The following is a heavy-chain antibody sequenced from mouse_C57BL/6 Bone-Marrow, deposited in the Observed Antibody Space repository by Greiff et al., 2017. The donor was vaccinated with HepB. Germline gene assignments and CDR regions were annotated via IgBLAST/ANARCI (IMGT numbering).Heavy chain of an antibody. Sequence: EVQRVESGGGLVKPGGSLKLSYAASGFTFSSYAMSWVRQTPEKRLEWVATISDGGSYTYYPDNVKGRFTISRDNAKNNLYLQMSHLKSEDTAMYYCARDYYYGSTYYYAMDYWGQGTSVTVSS. CDR2: ISDGGSYT. V-gene: IGHV5-4*01. D-gene: IGHD1-1*01. J-gene: IGHJ4*01. CDR1: GFTFSSYA. CDR3: ARDYYYGSTYYYAMDY.